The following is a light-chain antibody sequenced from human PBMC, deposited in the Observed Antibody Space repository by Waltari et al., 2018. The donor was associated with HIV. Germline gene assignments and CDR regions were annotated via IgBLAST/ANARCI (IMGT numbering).Light chain of an antibody. CDR3: QQYGSSLHFLT. CDR1: QSVSSSY. Sequence: EIVLTQSPGTLSLSPGERATLSCRASQSVSSSYLAWYQQKPGQAPRLLIYGASSRATGIPDRFSGSGSGTDFTLTISRLEPEDFAVYYRQQYGSSLHFLTFGGGTKVEIK. V-gene: IGKV3-20*01. J-gene: IGKJ4*01. CDR2: GAS.